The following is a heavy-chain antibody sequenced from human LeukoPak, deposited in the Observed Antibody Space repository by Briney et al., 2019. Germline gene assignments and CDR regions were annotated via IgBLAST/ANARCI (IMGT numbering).Heavy chain of an antibody. CDR3: ARGLKRWLQLNDY. CDR1: GGTFSSYT. D-gene: IGHD5-24*01. CDR2: IIPILGIA. Sequence: GASVKVSCKASGGTFSSYTISWVRQAPGQGLEWMGRIIPILGIANYAQKFQGRVTITADKSTSTAYMELSSLRSEDTAVYYCARGLKRWLQLNDYWGQGTLVPSPQ. J-gene: IGHJ4*02. V-gene: IGHV1-69*02.